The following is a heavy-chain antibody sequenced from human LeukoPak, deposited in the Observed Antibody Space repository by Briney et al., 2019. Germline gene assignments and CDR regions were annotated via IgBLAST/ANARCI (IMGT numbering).Heavy chain of an antibody. CDR3: ARAQVTTKVRAWYFDL. CDR2: IKQDGSAK. J-gene: IGHJ2*01. Sequence: PGGSLRLSCAASGFTFSSYAMSWVRQAPGEGLEWVANIKQDGSAKYYVDSVKGRFTISRDTAKNSLYLQMTSLSAEDTAVYYCARAQVTTKVRAWYFDLWGRGTLVTVSS. V-gene: IGHV3-7*01. D-gene: IGHD4-17*01. CDR1: GFTFSSYA.